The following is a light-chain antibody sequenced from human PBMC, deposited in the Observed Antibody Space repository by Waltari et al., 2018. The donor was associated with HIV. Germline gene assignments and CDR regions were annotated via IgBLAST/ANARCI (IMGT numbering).Light chain of an antibody. CDR3: SSYTSSSTYV. CDR1: SSDVGGYIY. Sequence: QSALTQPASVSGSPGQSITISCTATSSDVGGYIYVSWYQQHPGKAPKLMIYDVSNRPSGVANRFSGSKSGNTASLTISGLQAEDEADYYCSSYTSSSTYVFGTGTKVTVL. J-gene: IGLJ1*01. CDR2: DVS. V-gene: IGLV2-14*03.